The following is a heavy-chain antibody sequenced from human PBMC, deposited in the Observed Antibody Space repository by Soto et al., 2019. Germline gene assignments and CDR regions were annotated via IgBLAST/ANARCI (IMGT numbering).Heavy chain of an antibody. CDR2: IYYSGST. D-gene: IGHD6-13*01. V-gene: IGHV4-39*01. CDR1: GGSISSSSYY. Sequence: SETLSLTCTVSGGSISSSSYYWGWIRQPPGKGLEWIGSIYYSGSTYYNPSLKSRVTISVDTSKNQFSLKLSSVTAADTAVYYCALQTGYSSSWYGYCYYGMDVWGQGTTVTVSS. CDR3: ALQTGYSSSWYGYCYYGMDV. J-gene: IGHJ6*02.